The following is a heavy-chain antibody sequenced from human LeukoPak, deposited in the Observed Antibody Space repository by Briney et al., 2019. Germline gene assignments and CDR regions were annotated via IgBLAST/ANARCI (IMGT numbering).Heavy chain of an antibody. D-gene: IGHD5-24*01. V-gene: IGHV4-39*01. J-gene: IGHJ4*02. CDR1: GGSISSSSYY. CDR3: ARHGRRDGYNHFDY. CDR2: IYYSGST. Sequence: SETLSLTCTVSGGSISSSSYYWGWIRQPPGKGLEWIGSIYYSGSTYYNPSLKSRVTISVDTSQNQFSLKLSSVTAADTAVYYCARHGRRDGYNHFDYWGQGTLVTVSS.